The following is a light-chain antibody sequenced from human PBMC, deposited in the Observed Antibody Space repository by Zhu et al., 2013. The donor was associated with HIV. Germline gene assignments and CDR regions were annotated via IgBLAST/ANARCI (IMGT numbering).Light chain of an antibody. CDR2: AAS. J-gene: IGKJ2*01. V-gene: IGKV3-15*01. CDR3: QQYDIWPYT. Sequence: EIVMTQSPATLSVSPGERATLSCRASQSVSSNLAWYQQKDGLAPRLLIFAASSRAPGVPARVSGSGSGTEFTLTISGLQSEDFAVYFCQQYDIWPYTFGQGTKLRSN. CDR1: QSVSSN.